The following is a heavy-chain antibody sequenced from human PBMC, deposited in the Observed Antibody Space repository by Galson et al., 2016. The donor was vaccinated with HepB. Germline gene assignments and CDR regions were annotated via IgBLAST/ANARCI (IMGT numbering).Heavy chain of an antibody. CDR1: GYTFISYY. V-gene: IGHV1-46*01. Sequence: SVKVSCKASGYTFISYYVHWVRQAPGQGLEWMGKINPRGGSTSCAQKFQGRVTMTRDTSTSTVYMELSSLTSEDTAVYYCARGTGTGGYFDYWGQGTLVTVSS. CDR3: ARGTGTGGYFDY. CDR2: INPRGGST. J-gene: IGHJ4*02. D-gene: IGHD3/OR15-3a*01.